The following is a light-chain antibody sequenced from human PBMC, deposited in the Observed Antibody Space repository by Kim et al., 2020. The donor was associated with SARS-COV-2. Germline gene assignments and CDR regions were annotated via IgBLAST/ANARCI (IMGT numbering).Light chain of an antibody. CDR2: DVS. J-gene: IGLJ3*02. CDR1: SSDVGGYNY. CDR3: CSYAGSYTWV. Sequence: GQSVPISCTRTSSDVGGYNYVSWYQQHPGNAPKLMFYDVSKRPSGVPDRFSGSKSGNTASLTISGLQAENEADYYCCSYAGSYTWVFGGGTQLTVL. V-gene: IGLV2-11*01.